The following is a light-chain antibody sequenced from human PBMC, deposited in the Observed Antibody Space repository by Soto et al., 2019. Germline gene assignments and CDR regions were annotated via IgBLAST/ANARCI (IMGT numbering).Light chain of an antibody. V-gene: IGKV3-20*01. CDR1: QSVKSSY. CDR2: GTS. Sequence: EIVLTQSPGTLSLSPGERATLPCRASQSVKSSYLAWYQHKPGQAPRLLIYGTSSRATGIPDRFSGSGSGTDFTLTISRLEPEDFAVYYCQQYGRSPWTFGQGTKVDI. J-gene: IGKJ1*01. CDR3: QQYGRSPWT.